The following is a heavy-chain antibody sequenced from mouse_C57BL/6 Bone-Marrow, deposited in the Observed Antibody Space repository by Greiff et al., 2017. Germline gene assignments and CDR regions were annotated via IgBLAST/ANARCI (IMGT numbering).Heavy chain of an antibody. CDR3: AKNPWHYYAMDY. CDR1: GFSLTSYG. J-gene: IGHJ4*01. V-gene: IGHV2-5*01. Sequence: VKLQESGPGLVQPSQSLSITCTVSGFSLTSYGVHWVRQSPGKGLEWLGVIWRGGSTDYNAAFMSRLSITKDNSKSQVFFKMNSLQADDTAIYYCAKNPWHYYAMDYWGQGTSVTVSS. CDR2: IWRGGST.